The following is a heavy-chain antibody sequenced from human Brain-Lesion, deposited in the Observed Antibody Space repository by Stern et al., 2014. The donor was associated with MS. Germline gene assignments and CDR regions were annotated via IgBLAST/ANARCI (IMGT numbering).Heavy chain of an antibody. CDR3: ATTSQVXXDY. CDR1: GFVFSSAW. D-gene: IGHD3-10*01. V-gene: IGHV3-15*01. Sequence: EVQLVESGGDLVKPGGSLRLSCAASGFVFSSAWMSWVRQAPGKELEWVGRIKSKRDGGTTDYVAPVKGRFTILRDDSRNILYLEMNTLKTDDTAVYYCATTSQVXXDYWGQGTLVTVSS. CDR2: IKSKRDGGTT. J-gene: IGHJ4*02.